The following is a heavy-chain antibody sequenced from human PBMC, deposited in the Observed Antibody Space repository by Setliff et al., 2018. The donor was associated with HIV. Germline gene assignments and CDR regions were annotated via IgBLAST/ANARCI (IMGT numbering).Heavy chain of an antibody. CDR3: ARATYYYDSSGYYYKSYYFDY. D-gene: IGHD3-22*01. J-gene: IGHJ4*02. V-gene: IGHV4-61*02. CDR2: IYTSGTT. Sequence: SETLSLTCTVSGGSISSGSHYWSWIRQSAGKGLEWIGRIYTSGTTNYNPSLKSRVTTSVDTSKNQFTLKLKSVTAADTAVYYCARATYYYDSSGYYYKSYYFDYWGQGTLVTVSS. CDR1: GGSISSGSHY.